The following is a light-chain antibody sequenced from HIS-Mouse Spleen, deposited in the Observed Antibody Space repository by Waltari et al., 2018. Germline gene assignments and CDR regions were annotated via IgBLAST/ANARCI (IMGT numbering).Light chain of an antibody. J-gene: IGLJ2*01. V-gene: IGLV1-47*01. CDR2: RNN. CDR3: AAWDDSLSGEVV. Sequence: QSVLTQPPSASGTPGQRVTISCSGSSSNIGSNYVDLYQQLPGTAPKLLINRNNQRPSGVPARFSGSKSGTSASLAISGLRSEDEADYYCAAWDDSLSGEVVFGGGTKLTVL. CDR1: SSNIGSNY.